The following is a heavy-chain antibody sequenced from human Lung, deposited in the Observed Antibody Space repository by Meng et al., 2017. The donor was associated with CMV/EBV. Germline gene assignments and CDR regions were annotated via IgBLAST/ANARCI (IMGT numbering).Heavy chain of an antibody. J-gene: IGHJ5*02. Sequence: SFTSTTDYWGWIRQPPGKGLEWIGSMYYSGSTYYNSSLKSRVTISVDTSKTQFSLTLRSVTAADTTVYYWATYNCHIPAAGPKMPPNWFDPWGQGTLVXVSS. CDR1: SFTSTTDY. D-gene: IGHD6-13*01. CDR2: MYYSGST. CDR3: ATYNCHIPAAGPKMPPNWFDP. V-gene: IGHV4-39*07.